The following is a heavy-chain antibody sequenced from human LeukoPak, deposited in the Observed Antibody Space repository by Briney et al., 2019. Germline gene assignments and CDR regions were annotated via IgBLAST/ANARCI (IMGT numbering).Heavy chain of an antibody. V-gene: IGHV6-1*01. J-gene: IGHJ4*02. CDR2: TYFRSKWYN. D-gene: IGHD1-14*01. Sequence: SQTLSLTCAISGDSVSSNTASWSWLRQSPSRGLEWLGRTYFRSKWYNYYAVSVKNRIAINGDTSKNQFSLKLTSVTPADTAVYYCARGPNRYYFDYWGQGTLVTVSS. CDR3: ARGPNRYYFDY. CDR1: GDSVSSNTAS.